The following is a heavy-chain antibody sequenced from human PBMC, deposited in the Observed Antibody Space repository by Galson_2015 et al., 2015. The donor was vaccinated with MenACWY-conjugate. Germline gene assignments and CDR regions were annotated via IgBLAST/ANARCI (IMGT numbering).Heavy chain of an antibody. CDR1: AFSVGSNY. V-gene: IGHV3-53*01. D-gene: IGHD6-6*01. Sequence: SLRLSCATSAFSVGSNYMSWVRQAPGKGLEWVSIIYSGGDTYCADSVKGRFTISRDNSKNTLYLQMNYLRAEDTAVYYCARVGGSSLAPFDYWGQGTLVTVSS. J-gene: IGHJ4*02. CDR2: IYSGGDT. CDR3: ARVGGSSLAPFDY.